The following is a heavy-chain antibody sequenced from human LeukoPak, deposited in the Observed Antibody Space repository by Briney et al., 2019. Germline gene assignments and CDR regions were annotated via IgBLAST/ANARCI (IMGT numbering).Heavy chain of an antibody. CDR3: AKHRVGGYCYGLDAFDI. J-gene: IGHJ3*02. CDR1: GFTFSSYA. Sequence: VGSLRVSCADSGFTFSSYAMSWVRQAPGKGLEWASAIRGSGGSAYYADSLKGRLTISRDNSKNTLYLQMNSLRAEDTAVYYCAKHRVGGYCYGLDAFDIWGQGTMVTVSS. V-gene: IGHV3-23*01. D-gene: IGHD5-18*01. CDR2: IRGSGGSA.